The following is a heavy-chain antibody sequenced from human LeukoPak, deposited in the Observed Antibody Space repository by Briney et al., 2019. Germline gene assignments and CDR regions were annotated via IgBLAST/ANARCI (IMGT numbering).Heavy chain of an antibody. CDR3: ARKRQLGNYYYYGMDV. V-gene: IGHV4-34*01. J-gene: IGHJ6*02. D-gene: IGHD3-10*01. CDR1: GGSFSGYH. CDR2: INHSGST. Sequence: SETLSLTCAVYGGSFSGYHWSWIRQPPGKGLEWIGEINHSGSTNYNPSLKSRVTISVDTSKNQFSLKLSSVTAADTAVYYCARKRQLGNYYYYGMDVWGQGTTVTVSS.